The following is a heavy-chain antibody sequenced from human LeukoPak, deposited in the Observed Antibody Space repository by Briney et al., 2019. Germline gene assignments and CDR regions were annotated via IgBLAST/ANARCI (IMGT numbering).Heavy chain of an antibody. D-gene: IGHD3-10*01. CDR2: IIPIFGTT. CDR1: GGTFSSYA. V-gene: IGHV1-69*05. J-gene: IGHJ6*03. CDR3: ARAPMVRGVTAPLRNYYMAV. Sequence: ASVKVSCKASGGTFSSYAISWVRQAPGQGLEWMGGIIPIFGTTNYAQKFQGRVTITTDESTSTAYMELSSLRSEDTAVYYCARAPMVRGVTAPLRNYYMAVSGKGTTVTVSS.